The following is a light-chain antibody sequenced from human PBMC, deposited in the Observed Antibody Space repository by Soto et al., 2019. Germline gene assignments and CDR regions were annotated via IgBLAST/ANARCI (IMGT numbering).Light chain of an antibody. CDR1: QYINTR. Sequence: EIVLTKSPATLSSFPDDRVTLSCRASQYINTRLAWYQHRPGQAPRLLIYQTSIRAAGIPARFSGSGFGTEFTLTISGLQPEDFAVYYCQQYNDGPPITFGQGTRLEIK. V-gene: IGKV3D-15*01. CDR2: QTS. J-gene: IGKJ5*01. CDR3: QQYNDGPPIT.